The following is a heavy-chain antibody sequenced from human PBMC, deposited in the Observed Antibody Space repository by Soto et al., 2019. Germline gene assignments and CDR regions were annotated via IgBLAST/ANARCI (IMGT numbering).Heavy chain of an antibody. D-gene: IGHD3-16*02. V-gene: IGHV3-23*01. CDR2: ISSSGGTT. CDR3: AKLSADY. CDR1: GCNFNNYA. J-gene: IGHJ4*02. Sequence: LRLSCATSGCNFNNYAMSWVRQAPGERLEWVSFISSSGGTTYYADSVKGRFTISRDNSKNTLYLQMNSLRAEDTAVYYCAKLSADYWGQGTLVTVSS.